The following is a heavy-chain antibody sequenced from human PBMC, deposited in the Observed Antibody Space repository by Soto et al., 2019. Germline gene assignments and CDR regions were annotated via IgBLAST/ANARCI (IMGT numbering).Heavy chain of an antibody. D-gene: IGHD1-26*01. CDR1: GGSISSSSNC. CDR2: INYSGST. V-gene: IGHV4-39*01. CDR3: ARHKVGATNDFDY. J-gene: IGHJ4*02. Sequence: SESLSLTCTVSGGSISSSSNCWGWLRHPAGRGLEWIGSINYSGSTYYNPSLKSRVTITVDTSKNQFSLKLSSVTAADTAVYYCARHKVGATNDFDYWGQGTLVTVSS.